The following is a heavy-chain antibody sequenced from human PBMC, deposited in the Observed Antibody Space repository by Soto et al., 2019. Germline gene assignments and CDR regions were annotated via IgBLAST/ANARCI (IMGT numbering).Heavy chain of an antibody. CDR3: ARDRALRVLESLPTYGMDV. CDR2: INPSGGST. D-gene: IGHD3-3*01. CDR1: GYTFTSYY. V-gene: IGHV1-46*01. J-gene: IGHJ6*02. Sequence: ASVKVSCKASGYTFTSYYMHWVRQAPGQGLEWMGIINPSGGSTSYAQKLQGRVTMTRDTSTSTVYMELSSLRSEDTAVYYCARDRALRVLESLPTYGMDVWGQETMVTVSS.